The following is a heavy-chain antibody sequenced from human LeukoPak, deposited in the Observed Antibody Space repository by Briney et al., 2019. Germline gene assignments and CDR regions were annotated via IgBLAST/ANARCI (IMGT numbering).Heavy chain of an antibody. CDR1: GFTFSSYS. CDR2: ISSSSSTI. CDR3: ARDWNHAFGI. J-gene: IGHJ3*02. Sequence: GSLRLSCAASGFTFSSYSINWVRQAPGKGLEWVSYISSSSSTIYYADSVKGRFTISRDNAKNLLYLQMNSLRDEDTAVYYCARDWNHAFGIWGQGTMVTVSS. D-gene: IGHD1-1*01. V-gene: IGHV3-48*02.